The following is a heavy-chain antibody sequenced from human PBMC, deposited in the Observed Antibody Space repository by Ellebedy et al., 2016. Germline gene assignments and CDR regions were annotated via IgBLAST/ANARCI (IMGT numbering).Heavy chain of an antibody. Sequence: GESLKISXAASGFTFSSNGMHWVRQAPGKGLEWVAVIWYDGSKKYYADSVKGRFTISRDNLQNKLYLQMNSLRAEDTAVYYCARAAPHGNWGSALFDYWGQGTLVTVSS. CDR1: GFTFSSNG. V-gene: IGHV3-33*01. D-gene: IGHD7-27*01. J-gene: IGHJ4*02. CDR2: IWYDGSKK. CDR3: ARAAPHGNWGSALFDY.